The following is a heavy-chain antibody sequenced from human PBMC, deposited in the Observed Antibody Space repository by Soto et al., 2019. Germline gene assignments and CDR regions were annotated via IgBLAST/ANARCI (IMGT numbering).Heavy chain of an antibody. CDR1: GLTVSTNY. CDR3: ARDAYDYDDTSGYYRH. Sequence: GGSLRLSCAASGLTVSTNYMSWVRQAPGKGLEWVSIIYYGGTTYYADSVKGRFTISRDNAKNTLYLQMNSLRDEDTAVYYCARDAYDYDDTSGYYRHWGQGTLVTVSS. CDR2: IYYGGTT. J-gene: IGHJ4*02. V-gene: IGHV3-66*01. D-gene: IGHD3-22*01.